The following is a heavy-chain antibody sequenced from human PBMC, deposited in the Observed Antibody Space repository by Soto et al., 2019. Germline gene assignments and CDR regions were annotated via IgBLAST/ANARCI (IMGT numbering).Heavy chain of an antibody. D-gene: IGHD3-10*01. Sequence: QLQLQESGPGLVKPSETLSLTCTVSSGSISIRSSYWGWIRQPPGKGLEWIGSIYYSGHTYYNPSLKSRVTISIDTSKTKFALALNSVTAADTAVYYSGAQAYVAKEYYFENWGQGTLVTVSS. CDR3: GAQAYVAKEYYFEN. J-gene: IGHJ4*02. V-gene: IGHV4-39*01. CDR1: SGSISIRSSY. CDR2: IYYSGHT.